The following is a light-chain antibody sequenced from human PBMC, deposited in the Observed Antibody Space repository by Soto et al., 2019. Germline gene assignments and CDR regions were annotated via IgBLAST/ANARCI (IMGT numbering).Light chain of an antibody. Sequence: DIQMTQSPSSLSASVGDRVTITCRASEGTSSYLAWYQQKPGKVPKLLIYAASTLQSGVPSRFSGSGSGTDFTLTISSLQPEDFATYYCQKYNSVPLTFGQGTKVEI. CDR2: AAS. CDR1: EGTSSY. CDR3: QKYNSVPLT. V-gene: IGKV1-27*01. J-gene: IGKJ1*01.